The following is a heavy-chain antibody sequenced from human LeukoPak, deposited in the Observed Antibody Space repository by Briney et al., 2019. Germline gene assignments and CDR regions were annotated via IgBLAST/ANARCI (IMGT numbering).Heavy chain of an antibody. V-gene: IGHV3-11*03. Sequence: PGGSLRLSCAASGFSFSDYYMNWIRQAPGKGLEWVSYISGSSTHTNYADSVKGRFTISRDNAKNSLYLQMNSLRAEDTAVYYCAKYSSSSNYYYGMDVWGPGTTVTVSS. CDR3: AKYSSSSNYYYGMDV. CDR1: GFSFSDYY. D-gene: IGHD6-13*01. J-gene: IGHJ6*02. CDR2: ISGSSTHT.